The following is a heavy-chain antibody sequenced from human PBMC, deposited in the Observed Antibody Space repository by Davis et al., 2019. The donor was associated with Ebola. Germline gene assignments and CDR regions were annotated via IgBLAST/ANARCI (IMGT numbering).Heavy chain of an antibody. CDR3: AKDLAWGYFDY. V-gene: IGHV3-30*18. CDR2: ISYDGSNK. J-gene: IGHJ4*02. D-gene: IGHD1-26*01. Sequence: PGGSLRLSCAASGFTFSSYGMHWVRQAPGKGLEWVAVISYDGSNKYYADSVKGRFTISRDNSKNTLYLQMNSLRTEDTAVYYCAKDLAWGYFDYWGQGTLVTVSS. CDR1: GFTFSSYG.